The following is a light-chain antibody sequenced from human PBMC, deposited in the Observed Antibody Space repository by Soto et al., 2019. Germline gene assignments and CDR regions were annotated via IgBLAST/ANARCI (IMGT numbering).Light chain of an antibody. CDR1: SSDVGDYNY. J-gene: IGLJ2*01. CDR3: GSFVGSPVV. V-gene: IGLV2-8*01. Sequence: QSVPTQPPSASGSPGQSVTIPCTGTSSDVGDYNYVSWYQQHPGKVPKLLIYEVSKRPSGVPDRFSGSKSGNTASLTVSGLQAEDEADYYCGSFVGSPVVFGGGTKVTVL. CDR2: EVS.